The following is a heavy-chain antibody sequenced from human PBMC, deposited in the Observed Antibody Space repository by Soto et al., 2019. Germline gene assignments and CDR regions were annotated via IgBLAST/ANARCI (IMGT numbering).Heavy chain of an antibody. CDR1: GFTFSDSY. CDR3: ARDPYADYTWNNWCDP. CDR2: ITFSGNTV. V-gene: IGHV3-11*04. J-gene: IGHJ5*02. Sequence: PGGSLRLSCAASGFTFSDSYMSWIRQAPGKGLEWISYITFSGNTVYYADSLKGRFTISRDNSKNTLYLQMNSLRAEDTAVYYCARDPYADYTWNNWCDPWGEGALVTV. D-gene: IGHD4-17*01.